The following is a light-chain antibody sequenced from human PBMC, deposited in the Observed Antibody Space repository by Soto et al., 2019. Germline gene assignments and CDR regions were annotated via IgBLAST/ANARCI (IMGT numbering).Light chain of an antibody. J-gene: IGLJ1*01. CDR1: SSDVGGNKY. CDR3: SAFTGTTYV. Sequence: QSVLNQPASVSRSPGQSITISCTGSSSDVGGNKYVSWYQQYPGKAPKLMICDVSNRPSGVSNRFSGSKSGNTASLTISGLQAEDEADYYCSAFTGTTYVFGTGTKVTVL. CDR2: DVS. V-gene: IGLV2-14*01.